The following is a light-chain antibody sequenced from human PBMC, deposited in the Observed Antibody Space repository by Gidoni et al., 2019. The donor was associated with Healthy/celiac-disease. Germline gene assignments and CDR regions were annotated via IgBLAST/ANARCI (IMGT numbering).Light chain of an antibody. CDR2: DAS. V-gene: IGKV1-33*01. Sequence: DIQLTQSPSSLSASVGDRVTITCQASQDISNYLNWYQQKPGKAPKLLIYDASNLETGVPSRFSGSGSGTDFTFTISSLQPEDIATYYCQQYDNLPYRALTFGGGTKVEIK. CDR3: QQYDNLPYRALT. CDR1: QDISNY. J-gene: IGKJ4*01.